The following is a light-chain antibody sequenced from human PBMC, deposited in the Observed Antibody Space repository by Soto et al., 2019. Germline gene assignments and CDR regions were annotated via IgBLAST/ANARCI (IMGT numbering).Light chain of an antibody. CDR3: SSYTPTNTYV. Sequence: QSALTQPASVSGSPGQSVTISCTGTSRDVGGYHYVSWYQQHPGKAPKLMIYEVTHRPSGVSNRFSGSKSGNTASLTLSGLQAEDEADYYCSSYTPTNTYVFGIGTKLTVL. CDR1: SRDVGGYHY. J-gene: IGLJ1*01. CDR2: EVT. V-gene: IGLV2-14*01.